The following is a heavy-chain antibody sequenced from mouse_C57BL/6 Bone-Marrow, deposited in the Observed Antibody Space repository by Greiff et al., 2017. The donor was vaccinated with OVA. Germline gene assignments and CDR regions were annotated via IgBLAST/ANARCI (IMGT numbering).Heavy chain of an antibody. D-gene: IGHD1-1*01. CDR1: GFSLTSYG. J-gene: IGHJ1*03. CDR2: IWRGGST. CDR3: SKNVDSCGSSPYWYVDV. V-gene: IGHV2-5*01. Sequence: QVQLQQSGPGLVQPSQCLSITCTVSGFSLTSYGVHWVRQSPGQGLEWLGVIWRGGSTDYNAAFMSRLSIPKDNSKIQVFCKMNRLQADDTAIYCCSKNVDSCGSSPYWYVDVWGTGTTVTVSS.